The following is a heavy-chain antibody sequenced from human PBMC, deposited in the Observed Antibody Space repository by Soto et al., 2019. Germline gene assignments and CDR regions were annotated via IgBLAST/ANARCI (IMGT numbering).Heavy chain of an antibody. J-gene: IGHJ5*02. D-gene: IGHD3-22*01. CDR1: GGTFSSYA. Sequence: QVQLVQSGAEVKKPGSSVKVSCKASGGTFSSYAITWVRQAPGQGLDLMGGIIPIFGTANYAQKFQGRVTITADESTSTAYRELSSLRSEDTAVYYCARDRGPSSGYYPYWFDPWGQGALVTVSS. CDR3: ARDRGPSSGYYPYWFDP. CDR2: IIPIFGTA. V-gene: IGHV1-69*12.